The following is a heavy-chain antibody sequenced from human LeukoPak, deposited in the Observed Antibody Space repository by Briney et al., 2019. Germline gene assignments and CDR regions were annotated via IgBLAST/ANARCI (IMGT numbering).Heavy chain of an antibody. CDR3: AKDPYYDSSASDAFDI. V-gene: IGHV3-66*01. Sequence: GGSLRLSCAASGFTVSSNYMSWVRQAPGKGLEWVSVIYSGGSTYYADSVKGRFTISRDNSKNTLYLQMNSLRAEDTAVYYCAKDPYYDSSASDAFDIWGQGTMVTVSS. J-gene: IGHJ3*02. D-gene: IGHD3-22*01. CDR1: GFTVSSNY. CDR2: IYSGGST.